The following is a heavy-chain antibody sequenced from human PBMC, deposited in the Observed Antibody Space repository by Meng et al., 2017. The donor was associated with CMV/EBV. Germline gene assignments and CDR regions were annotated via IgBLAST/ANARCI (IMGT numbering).Heavy chain of an antibody. J-gene: IGHJ4*02. Sequence: GESLKLSCAASGFTFSSYWMHWVRQAPGKGLVWVSRINSDGSSTSYADSVKGRFTISRDNDKNTLYLQMNSLRAEDTAVYYCARDALYCGGDCYSDYWGQGTLVTVSS. CDR3: ARDALYCGGDCYSDY. D-gene: IGHD2-21*01. CDR1: GFTFSSYW. V-gene: IGHV3-74*01. CDR2: INSDGSST.